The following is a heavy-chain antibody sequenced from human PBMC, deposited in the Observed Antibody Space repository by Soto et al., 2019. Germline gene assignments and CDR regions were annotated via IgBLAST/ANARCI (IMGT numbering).Heavy chain of an antibody. CDR3: ARDGTAAAGTHDY. D-gene: IGHD6-13*01. J-gene: IGHJ4*02. V-gene: IGHV1-3*01. CDR1: GYTFTSYA. Sequence: VASVKVSCKASGYTFTSYAMHWVRQAPGQRLEWMGWINAGNGNTKYSQKFQGRVTITRDTSASTAYMELSSLRSEDTAVYYCARDGTAAAGTHDYWGQGTLVTVSS. CDR2: INAGNGNT.